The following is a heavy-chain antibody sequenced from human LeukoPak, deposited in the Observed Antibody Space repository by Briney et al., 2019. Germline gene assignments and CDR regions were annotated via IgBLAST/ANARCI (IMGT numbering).Heavy chain of an antibody. CDR1: GYTFTGYY. Sequence: ASVKVSCKASGYTFTGYYMHWVRQAPGQGLEWMGWINPNSGGTNYAQKFQGRVTMTRDTAISTAYMELSRLRSDDTAVYYCARVPLTNCSGGSCYSVDYYYYYMDVWGKGTTVTVSS. J-gene: IGHJ6*03. CDR3: ARVPLTNCSGGSCYSVDYYYYYMDV. D-gene: IGHD2-15*01. CDR2: INPNSGGT. V-gene: IGHV1-2*02.